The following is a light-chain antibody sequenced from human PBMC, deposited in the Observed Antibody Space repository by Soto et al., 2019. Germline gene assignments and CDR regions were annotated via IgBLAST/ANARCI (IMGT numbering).Light chain of an antibody. J-gene: IGLJ1*01. CDR1: NSNIGSNT. V-gene: IGLV1-44*01. CDR3: AAWDDSLNGRV. CDR2: YDN. Sequence: VVTQPPSASGTPGQRVTISCSGSNSNIGSNTVNWYQQLPGTAPKLLIYYDNLRPSGVPDRISGSKSGTSASLAISGLQSDDEADYYCAAWDDSLNGRVFGTGTKVTVL.